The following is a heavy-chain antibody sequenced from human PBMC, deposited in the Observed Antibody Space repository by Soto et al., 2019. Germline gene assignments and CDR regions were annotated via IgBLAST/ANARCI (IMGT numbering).Heavy chain of an antibody. CDR3: SADHPHMAMGWPV. Sequence: SVKVSCKASGFDFGSFGIQFLRQTRGRGLGWIGWIVVVSGSTNYARHFQGRVAISRDMSSSTAYLDLYDLKSDDTAVYFCSADHPHMAMGWPVWGQGTTVTVSS. CDR1: GFDFGSFG. J-gene: IGHJ6*02. V-gene: IGHV1-58*02. CDR2: IVVVSGST. D-gene: IGHD1-26*01.